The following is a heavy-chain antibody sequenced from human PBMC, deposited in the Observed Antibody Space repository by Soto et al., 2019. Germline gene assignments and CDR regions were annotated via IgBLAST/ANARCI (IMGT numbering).Heavy chain of an antibody. V-gene: IGHV3-30*18. D-gene: IGHD6-19*01. CDR3: AKDPSLYSSGWRYFDY. Sequence: GGSLRLSCAASGFTFSTYAMHWVRQAPGKGLEWVAVISYDGSNEYYADSVRGRFTISRANSKNTLHRQMNSLRAEDTAVYYCAKDPSLYSSGWRYFDYWGQGTLVTVSS. CDR2: ISYDGSNE. J-gene: IGHJ4*02. CDR1: GFTFSTYA.